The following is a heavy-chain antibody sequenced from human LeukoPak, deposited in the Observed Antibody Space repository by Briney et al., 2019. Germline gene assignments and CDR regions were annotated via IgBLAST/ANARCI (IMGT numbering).Heavy chain of an antibody. J-gene: IGHJ4*02. V-gene: IGHV4-39*07. CDR1: GGSISSSSYY. CDR2: IYYSGST. Sequence: SETLSLTCTVSGGSISSSSYYWGWIRQPPGKGLEWIGSIYYSGSTYYNPSLKSRVTISVDTSKNQFSLKLSSVTAADTAVYYCARERETYYYDSSGYPLNYFDYWGQGTLVTVSS. D-gene: IGHD3-22*01. CDR3: ARERETYYYDSSGYPLNYFDY.